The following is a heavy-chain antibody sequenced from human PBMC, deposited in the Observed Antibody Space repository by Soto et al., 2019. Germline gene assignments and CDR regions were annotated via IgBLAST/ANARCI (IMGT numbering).Heavy chain of an antibody. CDR2: LNPKSGGT. Sequence: ASVKVSCKASGFTFSDYYMHWVRGAPGRGLEWMGWLNPKSGGTTYAQKFQGRLTLSRDTSINTAYMELSRLSIDDTALYYCARESYQVLSDGMDVWGQGTTATVSS. D-gene: IGHD2-2*01. V-gene: IGHV1-2*02. CDR3: ARESYQVLSDGMDV. J-gene: IGHJ6*02. CDR1: GFTFSDYY.